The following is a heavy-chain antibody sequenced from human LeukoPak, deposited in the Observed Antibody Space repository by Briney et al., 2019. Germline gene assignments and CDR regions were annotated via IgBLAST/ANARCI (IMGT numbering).Heavy chain of an antibody. J-gene: IGHJ4*01. V-gene: IGHV3-74*01. Sequence: PGGSLRLSCAASGFTFSTSWMHWVRQAPGKGLVWVSQINSDGGRTRYADSVKGRLTISRDNAKNTVYLQMNSLRTDDTAVYYCARGRNGFFDYWGHGTLVTVSS. CDR2: INSDGGRT. CDR1: GFTFSTSW. D-gene: IGHD5-24*01. CDR3: ARGRNGFFDY.